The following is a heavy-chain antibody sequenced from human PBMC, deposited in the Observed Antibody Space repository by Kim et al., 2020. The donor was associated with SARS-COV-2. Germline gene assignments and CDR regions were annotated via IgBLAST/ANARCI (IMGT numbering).Heavy chain of an antibody. V-gene: IGHV1-46*01. J-gene: IGHJ1*01. CDR3: ADAKLLSGYFQH. D-gene: IGHD2-2*01. Sequence: SYAQKFQGRVTMTRDTSTSTVYMELSSLRSEDTAVYYCADAKLLSGYFQHWGQGTLVTVSS.